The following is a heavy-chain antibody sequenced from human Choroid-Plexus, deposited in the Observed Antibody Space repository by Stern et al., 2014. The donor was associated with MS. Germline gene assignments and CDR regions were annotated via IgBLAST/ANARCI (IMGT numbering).Heavy chain of an antibody. CDR3: ARDTSSPERSDW. CDR1: GFTVSRDY. CDR2: ITNVGST. Sequence: EVQLVASGGGVIQPGGSLRLSCTASGFTVSRDYMTWVRQAPGKGLEWVSLITNVGSTFYTDSVKGRFPISRDDSKNTVYLHMTSLRAEDTAMYYCARDTSSPERSDWWGQGTLVTVSS. D-gene: IGHD1-1*01. V-gene: IGHV3-53*01. J-gene: IGHJ4*02.